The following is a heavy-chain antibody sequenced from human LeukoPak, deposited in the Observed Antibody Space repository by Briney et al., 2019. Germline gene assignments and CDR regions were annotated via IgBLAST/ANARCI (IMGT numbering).Heavy chain of an antibody. D-gene: IGHD3-22*01. J-gene: IGHJ4*02. CDR3: AKRDTSGYYYFDY. CDR2: ISSSGDIT. CDR1: GIAFSSNA. Sequence: TGGSLRLSCAPSGIAFSSNAMSCVRQTPGKGLEWVSSISSSGDITSYADSVKGRFTISRDKSKNTLYLQINSLRAEDTAVYYCAKRDTSGYYYFDYWGQGTLVTVSS. V-gene: IGHV3-23*01.